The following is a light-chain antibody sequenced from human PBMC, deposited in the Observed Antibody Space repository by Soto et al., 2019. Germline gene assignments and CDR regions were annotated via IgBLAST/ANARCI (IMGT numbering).Light chain of an antibody. CDR3: QHYGGPVGYT. CDR2: GAS. V-gene: IGKV3-20*01. Sequence: EVVLTQSPTTLSLSPGDRATLSCRASQTVRGNYVAWYQQKPGQAPKLLIYGASSRATVIPGRFSGSGSGTDFDLTISSRGPEYGVVYYCQHYGGPVGYTFGQGTKLEIK. CDR1: QTVRGNY. J-gene: IGKJ2*01.